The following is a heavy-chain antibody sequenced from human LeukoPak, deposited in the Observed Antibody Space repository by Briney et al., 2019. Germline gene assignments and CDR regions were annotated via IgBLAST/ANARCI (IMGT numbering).Heavy chain of an antibody. CDR3: AKSKAGGSYLDYFDY. CDR2: ISNSGITT. CDR1: GFTFSSYV. V-gene: IGHV3-23*01. J-gene: IGHJ4*01. D-gene: IGHD1-26*01. Sequence: GGSLRLSCAASGFTFSSYVMSWVRQAPGKGLEWVSGISNSGITTYYADSVKGRFTISRDNSKNALYLQMNSLRAEDTAVYYCAKSKAGGSYLDYFDYWGQGTLVTVSS.